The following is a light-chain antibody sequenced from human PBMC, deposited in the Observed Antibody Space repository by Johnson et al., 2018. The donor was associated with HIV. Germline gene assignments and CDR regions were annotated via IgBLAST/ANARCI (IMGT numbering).Light chain of an antibody. CDR2: ENN. CDR1: SSNIGNNY. V-gene: IGLV1-51*02. Sequence: QSVLTQPPSVSAAPGQKVTISCSGSSSNIGNNYVSWYQQLPGTAPKLLIYENNKRPSGIPDRFSGSKSGTSATLGIPGLQPGDEADYYCGTWDGSLRAEVFGTGTKVTVL. CDR3: GTWDGSLRAEV. J-gene: IGLJ1*01.